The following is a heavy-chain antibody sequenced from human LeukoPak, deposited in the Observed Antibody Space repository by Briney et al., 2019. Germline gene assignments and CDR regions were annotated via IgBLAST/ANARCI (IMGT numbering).Heavy chain of an antibody. V-gene: IGHV1-69*13. CDR3: AKGINYAGAFDI. D-gene: IGHD1-26*01. CDR1: GYTFTSYG. Sequence: ASVKVSCKASGYTFTSYGISWVRQAPGQGLEWMGGFLPLFPTPNYAQKFQDKVTITADESTSTAYMELSSLTSEDTAVYYCAKGINYAGAFDIWGQGTMVTVSS. J-gene: IGHJ3*02. CDR2: FLPLFPTP.